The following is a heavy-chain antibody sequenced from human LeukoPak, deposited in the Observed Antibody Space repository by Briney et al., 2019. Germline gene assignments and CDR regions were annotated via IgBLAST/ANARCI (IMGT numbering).Heavy chain of an antibody. V-gene: IGHV3-21*01. Sequence: GGSPRPSCAASGFTFSSYSMNWVRQAPGKGLEWVSSISSSSSYIYYADSVKGRFTISRDNAKNSLYLQMNSLRAEDTAVYYCARAAAFTVTSNFDYWGQGTLVTVSS. CDR3: ARAAAFTVTSNFDY. D-gene: IGHD4-17*01. J-gene: IGHJ4*02. CDR1: GFTFSSYS. CDR2: ISSSSSYI.